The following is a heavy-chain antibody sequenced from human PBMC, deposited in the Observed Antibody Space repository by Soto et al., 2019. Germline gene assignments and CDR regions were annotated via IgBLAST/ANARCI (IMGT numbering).Heavy chain of an antibody. V-gene: IGHV3-21*01. J-gene: IGHJ4*02. CDR1: GFTFTRYS. CDR3: ARESENLTSNFDY. Sequence: GGSLRLSCAASGFTFTRYSMNWVRQAPGKGLEWVSSISSTTNYIYYADSMKGRFTVSRDNAKNSVYLDMNSLSAEDTAVYYCARESENLTSNFDYWGQGTLVTVSS. CDR2: ISSTTNYI.